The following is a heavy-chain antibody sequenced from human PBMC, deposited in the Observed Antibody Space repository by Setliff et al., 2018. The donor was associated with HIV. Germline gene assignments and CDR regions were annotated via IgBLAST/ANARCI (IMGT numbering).Heavy chain of an antibody. CDR1: GGTFNTYT. D-gene: IGHD3-10*01. CDR2: IIPFTGTT. V-gene: IGHV1-69*16. CDR3: AGAPRLTMIRGVFDY. J-gene: IGHJ4*02. Sequence: ASVKVSCKASGGTFNTYTITWVRQAPGQGLEWMGGIIPFTGTTNYAQKFQGRVTITTDESRSIVYMEVSSLRSEDTAAYYCAGAPRLTMIRGVFDYWGQGTLVTVSS.